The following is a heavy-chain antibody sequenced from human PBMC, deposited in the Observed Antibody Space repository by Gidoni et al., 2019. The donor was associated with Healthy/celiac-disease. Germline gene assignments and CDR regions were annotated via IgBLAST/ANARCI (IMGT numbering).Heavy chain of an antibody. Sequence: EVQLVQSGAEVKKPGESLKISCKGSGYRFTSYWIGWVRQMPGKGLEWMGIIYPGDSDTRYSPSFQGQVTISADKSISTAYLQWSSLKASDTAMYYCARPATIWSGPLHLDYWGQGTLVTVSS. D-gene: IGHD3-3*01. J-gene: IGHJ4*02. V-gene: IGHV5-51*01. CDR3: ARPATIWSGPLHLDY. CDR1: GYRFTSYW. CDR2: IYPGDSDT.